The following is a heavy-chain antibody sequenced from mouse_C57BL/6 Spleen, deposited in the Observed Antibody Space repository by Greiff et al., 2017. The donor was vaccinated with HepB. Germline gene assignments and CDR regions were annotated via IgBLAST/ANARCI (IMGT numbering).Heavy chain of an antibody. V-gene: IGHV1-52*01. D-gene: IGHD2-3*01. Sequence: VQLQQPGAELVRPGSSVKLSCKASGYTFTSYWMHWVKQRPIQGLEWIGNIDPSDSETHYNQKFKDKATLTVDKSSSTAYMQLSSLTSEDSAVYYCARSVYDGYYVDYWGQGTTLTVSS. CDR3: ARSVYDGYYVDY. CDR2: IDPSDSET. J-gene: IGHJ2*01. CDR1: GYTFTSYW.